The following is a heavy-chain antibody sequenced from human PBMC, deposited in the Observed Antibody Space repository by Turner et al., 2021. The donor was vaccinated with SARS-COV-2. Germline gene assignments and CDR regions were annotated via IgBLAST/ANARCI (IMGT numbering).Heavy chain of an antibody. J-gene: IGHJ4*02. CDR3: ARSSFRMYFAH. CDR2: INDAGSEE. CDR1: GFTFSSYS. D-gene: IGHD2-2*01. Sequence: EVQLVESGGGLVRPGGSLSLSCAASGFTFSSYSMKWVRQAPGKGLEWVANINDAGSEEYYVGSVKGRFIISRDNAKNSMYLQMNSLRAEDTAVYYCARSSFRMYFAHWGQGTLVTVSS. V-gene: IGHV3-7*01.